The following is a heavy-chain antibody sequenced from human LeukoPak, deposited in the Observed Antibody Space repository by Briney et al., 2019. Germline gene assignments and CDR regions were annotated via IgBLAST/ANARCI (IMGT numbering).Heavy chain of an antibody. D-gene: IGHD4-11*01. J-gene: IGHJ4*02. V-gene: IGHV1-2*02. CDR2: INPKSGDT. Sequence: ASVKVSCKASGYTFTGYYIHWVRQAPGQGLEWMGWINPKSGDTNYAQKFHGRVTMTRDTSISTAYMELSRLRSDDTAVYYCARVGDYSNYRYYFDYWGQGTLVTVSS. CDR3: ARVGDYSNYRYYFDY. CDR1: GYTFTGYY.